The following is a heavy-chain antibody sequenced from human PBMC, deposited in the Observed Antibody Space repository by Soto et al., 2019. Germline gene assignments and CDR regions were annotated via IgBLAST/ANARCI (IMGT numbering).Heavy chain of an antibody. D-gene: IGHD3-22*01. Sequence: EVQLVESGGGLVQPGGSLKLSCAASGFTFSGSAMHWVRQASGKGLEWVGRIRSKANSYATAYAASVKGRFTISRDDSKNTAYLQMNSLKTEDTAVYYCTRSSVTMIQYYFDYWGQGTLVTVSS. CDR1: GFTFSGSA. CDR3: TRSSVTMIQYYFDY. CDR2: IRSKANSYAT. J-gene: IGHJ4*02. V-gene: IGHV3-73*02.